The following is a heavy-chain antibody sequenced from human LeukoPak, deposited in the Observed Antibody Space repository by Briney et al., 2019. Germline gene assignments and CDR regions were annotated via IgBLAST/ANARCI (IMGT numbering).Heavy chain of an antibody. J-gene: IGHJ5*02. CDR2: IIGSGGST. V-gene: IGHV3-23*01. CDR1: GFTFNNYA. D-gene: IGHD2-15*01. Sequence: PGGSLRLSCAASGFTFNNYAMTRVRQAPGKGLEWVSTIIGSGGSTDYADSVKGWFTISRDNSKDTLFLQMDSLRVEDTAVYYCATFCSGGDCYSFAPWGQGTLVTVSS. CDR3: ATFCSGGDCYSFAP.